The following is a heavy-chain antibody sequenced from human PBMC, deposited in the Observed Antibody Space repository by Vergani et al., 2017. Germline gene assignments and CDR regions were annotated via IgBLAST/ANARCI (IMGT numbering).Heavy chain of an antibody. V-gene: IGHV4-59*12. D-gene: IGHD4-17*01. CDR1: GGSISSYY. CDR2: IYYSGST. CDR3: AREATVTTTGAFDI. J-gene: IGHJ3*02. Sequence: QVQLQESGPGLVKPSQTLSLTCTVSGGSISSYYWSWIRQPPGKGLEWIGYIYYSGSTNYNPSLKSRVTISVDKSKNQFSLKLSSVTAADTAVYYCAREATVTTTGAFDIWGQGTMVTVSS.